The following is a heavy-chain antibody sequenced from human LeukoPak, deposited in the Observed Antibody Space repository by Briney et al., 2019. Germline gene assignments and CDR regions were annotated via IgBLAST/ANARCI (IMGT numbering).Heavy chain of an antibody. CDR1: GVTISHYY. J-gene: IGHJ3*02. CDR2: ISDGGTTI. Sequence: GGSLRLSCEASGVTISHYYMSWIRQAPGKGLQWLGYISDGGTTIFYADSGEGRFTISRDNATNSVYLQLNSLTAEDTAVYYCARVGKVGATGALDIWGQGTPVAVSS. V-gene: IGHV3-11*04. D-gene: IGHD1-26*01. CDR3: ARVGKVGATGALDI.